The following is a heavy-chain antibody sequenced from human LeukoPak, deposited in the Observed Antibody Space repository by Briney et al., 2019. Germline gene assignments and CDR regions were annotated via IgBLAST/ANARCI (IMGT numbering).Heavy chain of an antibody. CDR2: INPNSGGT. J-gene: IGHJ4*02. CDR1: GYTFTGYY. V-gene: IGHV1-2*06. Sequence: ASVKVSCKASGYTFTGYYIFWLRQAPGQGLEWMGRINPNSGGTNYAQKFQGRVTMTRDTSITTAYMELSSLRSDDTAVYYCARSASTSWLHFDYWGQGTLVTVSS. D-gene: IGHD6-13*01. CDR3: ARSASTSWLHFDY.